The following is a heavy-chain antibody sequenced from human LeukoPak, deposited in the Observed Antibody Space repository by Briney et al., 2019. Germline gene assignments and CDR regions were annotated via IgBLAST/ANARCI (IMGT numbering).Heavy chain of an antibody. V-gene: IGHV3-30*18. CDR1: GFTFSSYG. Sequence: GRSLRLSCAASGFTFSSYGMHWVRQAPGKGLEWVAVISYDGSNENYADSVKGRFTISRDDSKNTLYLQMNSLRAEDTAVYYCAKRATTYGSGSHVDHWGQGTLVSVSS. D-gene: IGHD3-10*01. J-gene: IGHJ4*02. CDR3: AKRATTYGSGSHVDH. CDR2: ISYDGSNE.